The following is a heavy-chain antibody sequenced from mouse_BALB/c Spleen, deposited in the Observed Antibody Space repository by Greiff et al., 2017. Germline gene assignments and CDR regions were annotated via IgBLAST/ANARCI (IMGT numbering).Heavy chain of an antibody. Sequence: QVQLQQPGAELVRPGASVKLSCKASGYTFTSYWINWVKQRPGQGLEWIGNIYPSDSYTNYNQKFKDKATLTVDKSSSTAYMQLSSPTSEDSAVYYCTREGYYGTWFAYWGQGTLVTVSA. CDR3: TREGYYGTWFAY. CDR1: GYTFTSYW. D-gene: IGHD1-2*01. V-gene: IGHV1-69*02. CDR2: IYPSDSYT. J-gene: IGHJ3*01.